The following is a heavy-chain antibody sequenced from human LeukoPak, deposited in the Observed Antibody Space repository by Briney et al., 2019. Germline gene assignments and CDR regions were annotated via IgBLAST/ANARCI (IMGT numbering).Heavy chain of an antibody. Sequence: SETLSLTCSVSDDSITMYYWTWIRQPPGKGLEWIGYVDHTGSTNFNPSLNGRVSISRDTTKNLFSLKLSSVTAADTAVYYCARRSDGDYNLNWFDPWGQGTLVTVSS. CDR3: ARRSDGDYNLNWFDP. CDR1: DDSITMYY. CDR2: VDHTGST. D-gene: IGHD4-17*01. V-gene: IGHV4-59*08. J-gene: IGHJ5*02.